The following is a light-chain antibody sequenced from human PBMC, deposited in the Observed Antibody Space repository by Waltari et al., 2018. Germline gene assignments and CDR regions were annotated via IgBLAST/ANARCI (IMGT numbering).Light chain of an antibody. Sequence: DIQMTQSPSSLSASVGDRVTITCRASQSIGSSLNWYQHKPGKAPKLLIYTASSLQSGVPSTFSGSGSGTDFTLAISRLEPEDFAVYYCQQYGASPYTFGQGTKLEIK. CDR2: TAS. J-gene: IGKJ2*01. CDR3: QQYGASPYT. CDR1: QSIGSS. V-gene: IGKV1-39*01.